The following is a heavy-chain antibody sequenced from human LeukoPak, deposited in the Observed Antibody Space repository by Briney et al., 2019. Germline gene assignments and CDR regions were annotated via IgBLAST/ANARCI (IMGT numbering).Heavy chain of an antibody. Sequence: SETLSLTCTVSGGSISSYYWGWIRQPPGKGLEWIGSIYHSGSTYYNPSLKSRVTISVDTSKNQFSLKLSSVTAADTAVYYCARSPVTMVRGVIVDDAFDIWGQGTMVTVSS. D-gene: IGHD3-10*01. CDR2: IYHSGST. V-gene: IGHV4-38-2*02. CDR3: ARSPVTMVRGVIVDDAFDI. J-gene: IGHJ3*02. CDR1: GGSISSYY.